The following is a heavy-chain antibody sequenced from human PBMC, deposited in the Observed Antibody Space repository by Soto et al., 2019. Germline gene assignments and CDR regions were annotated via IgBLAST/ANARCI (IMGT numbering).Heavy chain of an antibody. V-gene: IGHV1-69*08. J-gene: IGHJ4*02. Sequence: QVQLVQSGAEVKKPGSSVKVSCKASGGTFSSYTISWVRQAPGQGLEWMGRIIPILGIANYAQKFQGRVTITADKSTSTAYMELSSLRSEDTAVYYCARDMEVVVAATPGWGQGTLVTVSS. D-gene: IGHD2-15*01. CDR3: ARDMEVVVAATPG. CDR1: GGTFSSYT. CDR2: IIPILGIA.